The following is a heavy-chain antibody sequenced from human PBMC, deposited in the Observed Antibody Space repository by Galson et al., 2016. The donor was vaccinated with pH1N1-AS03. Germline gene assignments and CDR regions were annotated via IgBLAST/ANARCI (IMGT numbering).Heavy chain of an antibody. Sequence: SCKASGYSFTGYFMHWVRQAPGQGLEWMGWINPKTGATTYAQEFQGRITMTRDTSASTVYMDLNRLQSDDTTVYYCARSDSYYKYALDVWGQGTTVTVSS. CDR3: ARSDSYYKYALDV. CDR1: GYSFTGYF. V-gene: IGHV1-2*02. J-gene: IGHJ3*01. CDR2: INPKTGAT. D-gene: IGHD3-10*01.